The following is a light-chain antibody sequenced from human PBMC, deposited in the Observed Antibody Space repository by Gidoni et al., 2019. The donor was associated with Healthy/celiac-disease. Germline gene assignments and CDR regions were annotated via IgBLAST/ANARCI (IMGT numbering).Light chain of an antibody. Sequence: DIQMTQSPSSLSASVGDRVTITCQSSQDISNYLNWYQQKPGKAPKRLIYDASNLETGVPSRFSGSGSGTDFTFTISSLQPEDIATYYCQQYDNLPPDTFGQXTKLEIK. V-gene: IGKV1-33*01. CDR2: DAS. CDR3: QQYDNLPPDT. CDR1: QDISNY. J-gene: IGKJ2*01.